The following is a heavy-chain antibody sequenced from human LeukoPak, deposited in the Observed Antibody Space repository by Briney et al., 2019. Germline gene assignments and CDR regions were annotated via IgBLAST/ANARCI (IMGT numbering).Heavy chain of an antibody. Sequence: ASVKLSCKTSGGTFSSYAISWVRNAPGQGLEWKGGMIPIFGTANYAQKFQGRVTITTEESTSTAYMELSSLRSEVPAGPYCTGGQYNILTGYYMSYFDDSDQGSLVTVSS. CDR3: TGGQYNILTGYYMSYFDD. D-gene: IGHD3-9*01. CDR2: MIPIFGTA. V-gene: IGHV1-69*05. J-gene: IGHJ4*02. CDR1: GGTFSSYA.